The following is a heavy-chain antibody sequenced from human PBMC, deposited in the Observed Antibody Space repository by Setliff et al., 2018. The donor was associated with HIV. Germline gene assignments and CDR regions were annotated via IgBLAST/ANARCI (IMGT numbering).Heavy chain of an antibody. CDR3: ARLGDNSGYYYYYYMDV. CDR2: VFYSGGA. J-gene: IGHJ6*03. CDR1: GGSISSYY. V-gene: IGHV4-59*01. D-gene: IGHD6-19*01. Sequence: LSLTCTVSGGSISSYYWSWIRQPPGKGLEWIGIVFYSGGANYNPSLKSRTTMSVDKSKNQFSLKLSAVTAADTAVYYCARLGDNSGYYYYYYMDVWGKGTTVTVSS.